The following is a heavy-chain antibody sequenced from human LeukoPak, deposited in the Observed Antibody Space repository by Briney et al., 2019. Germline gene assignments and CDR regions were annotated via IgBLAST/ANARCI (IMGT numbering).Heavy chain of an antibody. J-gene: IGHJ4*02. CDR2: IFHSGIT. Sequence: SETLSLTCAVSGFSISSGYFWAWIRQSPGKGLEWIGSIFHSGITYYYPSLKSRITISVDTSKNQFSLRLSSVTAADTAVYYCARRISTRRGETCSSTSCYFDYWGQGTLVTVSS. CDR3: ARRISTRRGETCSSTSCYFDY. CDR1: GFSISSGYF. D-gene: IGHD2-2*01. V-gene: IGHV4-38-2*01.